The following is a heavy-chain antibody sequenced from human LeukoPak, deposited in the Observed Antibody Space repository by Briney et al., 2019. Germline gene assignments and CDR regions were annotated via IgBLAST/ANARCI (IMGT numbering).Heavy chain of an antibody. CDR3: ARARSGYSYGLDAFDI. J-gene: IGHJ3*02. CDR2: ISSSSSYI. CDR1: GFTLSSHS. V-gene: IGHV3-21*04. D-gene: IGHD5-18*01. Sequence: GGSLRLSCAASGFTLSSHSMNWVRQAPGKGLEWVSSISSSSSYIYYADSVKGRFTISRDNAKNSLYLQMNSLRAEDTALYYCARARSGYSYGLDAFDIWGQGTMVTVSS.